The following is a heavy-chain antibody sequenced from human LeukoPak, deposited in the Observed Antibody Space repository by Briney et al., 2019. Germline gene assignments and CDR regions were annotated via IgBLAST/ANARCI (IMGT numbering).Heavy chain of an antibody. Sequence: PSETLSLTCTLSGGSISSYYWSWIPQPPGKGLEWIGYIYYIGSTDYNPSLKSRVTISVDTSKNQFSLKLSSVTAADTAVYYCARDQICSSTSCYQGASYYYYMDVWGKGTTVTVSS. J-gene: IGHJ6*03. V-gene: IGHV4-59*01. D-gene: IGHD2-2*01. CDR2: IYYIGST. CDR1: GGSISSYY. CDR3: ARDQICSSTSCYQGASYYYYMDV.